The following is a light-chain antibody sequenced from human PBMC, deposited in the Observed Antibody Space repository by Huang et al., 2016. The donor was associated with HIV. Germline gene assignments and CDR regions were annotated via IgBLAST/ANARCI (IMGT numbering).Light chain of an antibody. CDR1: QCVSSY. CDR2: DAS. V-gene: IGKV3-11*01. Sequence: EIVLTQSPATLSLSPGERASLSCRASQCVSSYLAWYQQKPGQAPRLLIYDASNRATGIPARFSDSASGTDFTLTISSLEPEDFAVYYCQQRSNWPPSLTFGGGTRVEIK. J-gene: IGKJ4*01. CDR3: QQRSNWPPSLT.